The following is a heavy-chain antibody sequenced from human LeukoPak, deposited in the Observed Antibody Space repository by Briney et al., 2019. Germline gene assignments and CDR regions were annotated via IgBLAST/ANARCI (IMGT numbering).Heavy chain of an antibody. J-gene: IGHJ4*02. CDR3: ARSRNRFDDY. V-gene: IGHV3-33*01. Sequence: GRSLRLSCAASGFTFSSYGMHWVRQAPGKGLEWVAVIWYDGSNKYYADSVKGRFTISRDNSKNTLYLQMNSLKTEDTAVYFCARSRNRFDDYWGQGALVTVSS. CDR1: GFTFSSYG. CDR2: IWYDGSNK.